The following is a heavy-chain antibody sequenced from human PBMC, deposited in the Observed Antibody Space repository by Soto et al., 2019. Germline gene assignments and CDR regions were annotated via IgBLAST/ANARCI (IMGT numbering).Heavy chain of an antibody. CDR3: AKDPTAPQKYYFDY. Sequence: GGSLGLSSASSGFCFSSYAMSWFRQAPGKGLEWVSAISGSGGSTYYADSVKGRFTISRDNSKNTLYLQMNSLRAEDTAVYYCAKDPTAPQKYYFDYWGQGTLVTVSS. J-gene: IGHJ4*02. CDR1: GFCFSSYA. D-gene: IGHD2-2*01. CDR2: ISGSGGST. V-gene: IGHV3-23*01.